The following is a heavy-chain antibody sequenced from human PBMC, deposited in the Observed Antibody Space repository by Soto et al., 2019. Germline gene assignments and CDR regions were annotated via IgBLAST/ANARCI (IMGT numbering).Heavy chain of an antibody. J-gene: IGHJ6*03. V-gene: IGHV3-33*01. CDR1: GFTFSNYG. CDR3: ARGDPAVTTTSSYYYMDV. D-gene: IGHD4-17*01. CDR2: MYHDGSKE. Sequence: PGGSLRLSCVASGFTFSNYGIHWVRQAPGKGLEWVAVMYHDGSKEYYADSVKGRFTISRDNSKKTLYLQMNSLRVEDTAVYFCARGDPAVTTTSSYYYMDVWGTGTTVTVSS.